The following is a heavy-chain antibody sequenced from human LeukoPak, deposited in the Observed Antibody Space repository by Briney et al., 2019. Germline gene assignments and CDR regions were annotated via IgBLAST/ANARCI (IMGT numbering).Heavy chain of an antibody. CDR2: ISGSGSST. Sequence: PGGSLRLSCAASGFTFSSYGMSWVRQAPGKGLEWVSAISGSGSSTYYAEYVKGRFTISRDNSKNTLYLQMNSLRAEDTAVYYCANYPYYYGSGSYPSSYYFDYWGQGILVTVSS. V-gene: IGHV3-23*01. CDR3: ANYPYYYGSGSYPSSYYFDY. CDR1: GFTFSSYG. J-gene: IGHJ4*02. D-gene: IGHD3-10*01.